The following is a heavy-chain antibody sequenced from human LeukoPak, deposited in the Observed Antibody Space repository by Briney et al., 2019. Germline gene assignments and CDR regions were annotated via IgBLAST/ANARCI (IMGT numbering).Heavy chain of an antibody. CDR2: IYYSGST. J-gene: IGHJ5*02. D-gene: IGHD6-6*01. Sequence: SETLSLTCTVSGGSISSYYWSWIRQPPGKGLEWIGYIYYSGSTNYNPSLKSRVTISVDTSKNQFSLKLSSVTAADTAVYYCARDRYSSSSGGRFDPWGQGTLVTVSS. CDR3: ARDRYSSSSGGRFDP. CDR1: GGSISSYY. V-gene: IGHV4-59*01.